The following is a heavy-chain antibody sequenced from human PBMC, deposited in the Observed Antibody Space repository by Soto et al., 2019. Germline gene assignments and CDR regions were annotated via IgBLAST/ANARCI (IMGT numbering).Heavy chain of an antibody. J-gene: IGHJ4*02. CDR1: GFSLRDYY. CDR2: INPGGDVI. Sequence: QVRLVESGGGLVKPEGSLRLPCAASGFSLRDYYMTWIRQAPGKGLELLSYINPGGDVIKYVDSVEGRFTISRDNAKNSLYLHMNNLRAEDTAVYYCTRDPRIADFWGQGTLVTVSS. CDR3: TRDPRIADF. D-gene: IGHD2-21*01. V-gene: IGHV3-11*01.